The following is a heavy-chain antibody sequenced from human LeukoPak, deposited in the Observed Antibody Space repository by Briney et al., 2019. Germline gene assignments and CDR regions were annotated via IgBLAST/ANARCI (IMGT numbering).Heavy chain of an antibody. Sequence: GESLKISCKRSGYSFTSYWISWARQMHGKGMEWMGRIVASVSYNNSSPSFPGHVTISADKSTSTAYLQWSSLKASDTAMYYYAALYYDILTGYYTTFFDYWGQGTLVTVSS. CDR3: AALYYDILTGYYTTFFDY. V-gene: IGHV5-10-1*01. CDR2: IVASVSYN. D-gene: IGHD3-9*01. J-gene: IGHJ4*02. CDR1: GYSFTSYW.